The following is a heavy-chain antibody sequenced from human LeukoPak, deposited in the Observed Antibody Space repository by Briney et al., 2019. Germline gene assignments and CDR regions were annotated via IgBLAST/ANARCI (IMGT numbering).Heavy chain of an antibody. CDR1: GFTFSSSW. Sequence: GWSLRLSCAASGFTFSSSWMSWVRQAPGEGLEWVANIKQDGTEKYYMDSVKGRFSISRDNAKNSLYLQMNALRAEDTAVYYCARDVRPDYWGQGTLVTVST. V-gene: IGHV3-7*04. J-gene: IGHJ4*02. CDR3: ARDVRPDY. CDR2: IKQDGTEK. D-gene: IGHD6-6*01.